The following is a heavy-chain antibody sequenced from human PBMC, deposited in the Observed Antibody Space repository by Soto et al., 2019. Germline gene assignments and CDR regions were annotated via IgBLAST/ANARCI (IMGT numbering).Heavy chain of an antibody. Sequence: PSETLSLTCTVSGDSISSGDYYWSWIRQPPGKGLEWIGTIFHTGRTYYNPSLESRVSLSVDTSKNQFSLHLTSVSAADTAVYYCTRHHPHHYDSSGYFDYWGQGTLVTVSS. V-gene: IGHV4-39*01. CDR3: TRHHPHHYDSSGYFDY. CDR2: IFHTGRT. J-gene: IGHJ4*02. CDR1: GDSISSGDYY. D-gene: IGHD3-22*01.